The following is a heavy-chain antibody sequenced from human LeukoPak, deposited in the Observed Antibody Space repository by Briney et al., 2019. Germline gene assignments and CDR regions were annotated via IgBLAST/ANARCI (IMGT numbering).Heavy chain of an antibody. D-gene: IGHD4-23*01. J-gene: IGHJ6*02. V-gene: IGHV4-34*01. Sequence: PSETLSLTCAVYGGSFSGYYWSWIRQPPGKGLEWIGEINHSGSTNYNPSLKSRVTISVDTSKNQFSLKLSSVTAADTAVYYCATTVVSPYYGMDVWGQGTTVTVSS. CDR2: INHSGST. CDR1: GGSFSGYY. CDR3: ATTVVSPYYGMDV.